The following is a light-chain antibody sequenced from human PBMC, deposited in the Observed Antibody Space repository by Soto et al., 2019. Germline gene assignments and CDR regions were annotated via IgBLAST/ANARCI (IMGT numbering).Light chain of an antibody. CDR3: LLSYSGARVV. V-gene: IGLV7-46*01. CDR1: TGAVTSGHY. CDR2: DTS. Sequence: QAVVTQEPSLTVSPGGAVTLTCGSSTGAVTSGHYPYWFQQKPGQAPRTLIYDTSNKHSWTPARFSGSLLGGKAALTLSSAQPEDEADYYCLLSYSGARVVFGGGTKVTVL. J-gene: IGLJ2*01.